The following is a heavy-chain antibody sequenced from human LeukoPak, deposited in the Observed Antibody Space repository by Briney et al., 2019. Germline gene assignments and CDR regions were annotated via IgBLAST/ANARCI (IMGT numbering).Heavy chain of an antibody. J-gene: IGHJ4*02. CDR1: GYTYTTYE. D-gene: IGHD3-10*01. Sequence: GASVKVSCKASGYTYTTYEINWVRQAPGQGLEWMGWINAYNGNTNYAQKLQGRVTMTTDTSTSTAYMELRSLRSDDTAVYYCARASPYYYGSGSYIVPDYWGQGTLVTVSS. CDR2: INAYNGNT. CDR3: ARASPYYYGSGSYIVPDY. V-gene: IGHV1-18*01.